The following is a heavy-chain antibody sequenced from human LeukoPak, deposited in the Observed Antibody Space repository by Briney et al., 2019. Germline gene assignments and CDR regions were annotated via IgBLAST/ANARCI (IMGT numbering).Heavy chain of an antibody. CDR2: ISDDRSDR. CDR1: GFTFSSYG. J-gene: IGHJ6*02. Sequence: GRSLRLSCAASGFTFSSYGMHWVRQAPGKGLEWVAVISDDRSDRYYADSVKGRFTISRDNSKNTLFLQMNSLRAEDTAVYYCAKVRRAVPVFYGVDVWGQGTPVTVSS. D-gene: IGHD6-19*01. V-gene: IGHV3-30*18. CDR3: AKVRRAVPVFYGVDV.